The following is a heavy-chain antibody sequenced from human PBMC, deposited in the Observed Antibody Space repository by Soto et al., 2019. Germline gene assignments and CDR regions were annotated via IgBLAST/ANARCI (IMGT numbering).Heavy chain of an antibody. J-gene: IGHJ4*02. CDR2: IYYSGST. V-gene: IGHV4-31*03. CDR1: GGSISSGGYY. D-gene: IGHD7-27*01. Sequence: QVHLQESGPGLVKPSQTLSLTCTVSGGSISSGGYYWTWLRQHPEKGLEWIGYIYYSGSTHYNPSLKSRVTMSVDTSKNQFSLNLTSMTAADTAIYYCARANWYSEYWGQGTLVTVSS. CDR3: ARANWYSEY.